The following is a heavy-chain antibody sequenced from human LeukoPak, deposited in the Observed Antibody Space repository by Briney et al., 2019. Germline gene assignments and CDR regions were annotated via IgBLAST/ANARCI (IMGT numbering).Heavy chain of an antibody. V-gene: IGHV3-53*01. D-gene: IGHD3-16*01. CDR1: GFTVSSKY. CDR2: MYSGGST. Sequence: GGSLRLSCAASGFTVSSKYMSGVRQAPGKGLEWVSAMYSGGSTYYADSGEGRCTVSSDNSKNTLYLEKKSLRADDTAVNYYARDLHPRLTGYYDYRGQGTLVTVSS. J-gene: IGHJ4*02. CDR3: ARDLHPRLTGYYDY.